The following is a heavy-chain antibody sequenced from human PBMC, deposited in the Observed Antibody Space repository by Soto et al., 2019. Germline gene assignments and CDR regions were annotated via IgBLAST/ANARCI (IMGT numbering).Heavy chain of an antibody. CDR1: GGSFSGYY. CDR2: INHSGST. CDR3: ATMKKPRGYYYGLNV. Sequence: SETLSLTCAVYGGSFSGYYWSWIRQPPGKGLEWIGEINHSGSTNYNPSLKSRVTISVDMAKNQVSLKLSSVTAADTAVYYCATMKKPRGYYYGLNVWGQGTTVTVSS. J-gene: IGHJ6*02. V-gene: IGHV4-34*01.